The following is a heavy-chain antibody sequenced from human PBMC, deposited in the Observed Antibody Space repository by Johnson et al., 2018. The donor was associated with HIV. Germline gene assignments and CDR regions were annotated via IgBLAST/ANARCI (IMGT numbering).Heavy chain of an antibody. CDR1: GFTFSTYA. D-gene: IGHD3-22*01. V-gene: IGHV3-30-3*01. CDR2: ISYDGSNK. CDR3: ARCYYDSGGYADAFDI. Sequence: QVQLVESGGGVVQPGRSLRLSCAASGFTFSTYAMHWVRQAPGKGLEWVAVISYDGSNKYYADSVKGRFIISRDDSKSSLYLQMNSLKTEDAAVYYCARCYYDSGGYADAFDIWGQGTMVTVSS. J-gene: IGHJ3*02.